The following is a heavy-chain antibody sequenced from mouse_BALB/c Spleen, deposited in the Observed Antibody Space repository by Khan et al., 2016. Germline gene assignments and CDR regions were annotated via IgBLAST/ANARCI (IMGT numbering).Heavy chain of an antibody. V-gene: IGHV1S81*02. Sequence: QVQLQQPGAELVKAGASVKMSCKASGYTFTSYWMHWVKQRLGQGLEWFAETNPTNGRTYYNEKFKSKATQTVDKSSSTAYMLLSGPTFEDSAVYYCARIKKIVATYFDYWGQGTTLTGSS. CDR1: GYTFTSYW. D-gene: IGHD1-1*01. J-gene: IGHJ2*01. CDR2: TNPTNGRT. CDR3: ARIKKIVATYFDY.